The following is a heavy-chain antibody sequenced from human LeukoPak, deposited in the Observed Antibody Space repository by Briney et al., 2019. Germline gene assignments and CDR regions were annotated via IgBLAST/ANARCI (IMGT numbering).Heavy chain of an antibody. Sequence: GGSLRLSCAVSGFTFSNYGMYWVRQAPGKGLEWVAVISYDGSEKYYADSVKGRFTISRDNSNNTLSVQMNSLRPEDTAVYYCARAPEGLRILSADCWGQGVLVTVSS. CDR3: ARAPEGLRILSADC. V-gene: IGHV3-30*03. D-gene: IGHD2/OR15-2a*01. J-gene: IGHJ4*02. CDR1: GFTFSNYG. CDR2: ISYDGSEK.